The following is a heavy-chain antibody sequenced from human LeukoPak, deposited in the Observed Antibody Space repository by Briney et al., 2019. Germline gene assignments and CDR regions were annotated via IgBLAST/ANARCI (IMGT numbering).Heavy chain of an antibody. J-gene: IGHJ3*02. Sequence: SETLSLTCAVSGYSISSGYYWGWIRQPPGKGLECIGCIYHSGSTYYNPSLKSRVTISVDTSKNQFSLKLSSVTAADTAVYYCARKGRADIVVVVAATDLAFDIWGQGTMVTVSS. V-gene: IGHV4-38-2*01. CDR1: GYSISSGYY. D-gene: IGHD2-15*01. CDR2: IYHSGST. CDR3: ARKGRADIVVVVAATDLAFDI.